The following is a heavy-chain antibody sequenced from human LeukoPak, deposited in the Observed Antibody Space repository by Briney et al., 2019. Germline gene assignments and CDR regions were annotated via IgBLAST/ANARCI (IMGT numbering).Heavy chain of an antibody. Sequence: ASVKVSCKASGYTFTGNYMHWVRQAPGQGLEWMGWINPNSGGTKYAQKFQGRVTMTRDTSITTAYMELTSLEFDDTAVYYCARTRLTGDPYEAFDIWGQGTMVTVSS. D-gene: IGHD7-27*01. CDR1: GYTFTGNY. CDR2: INPNSGGT. J-gene: IGHJ3*02. CDR3: ARTRLTGDPYEAFDI. V-gene: IGHV1-2*02.